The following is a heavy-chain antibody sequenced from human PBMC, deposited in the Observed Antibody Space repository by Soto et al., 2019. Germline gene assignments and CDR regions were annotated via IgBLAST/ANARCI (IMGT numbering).Heavy chain of an antibody. CDR3: AKADGQQWLIPHLDN. V-gene: IGHV3-23*01. J-gene: IGHJ4*02. Sequence: EVHLLESGGGVVQPGGSLRLSCVASGFNFKKFAMAWVRQAAGEGLEWVSGISCCGGSASYADSVKGRFSIARDDSKNTVSLQLNSLRAEDTAQYYCAKADGQQWLIPHLDNWGQGTLVTVS. CDR1: GFNFKKFA. CDR2: ISCCGGSA. D-gene: IGHD6-19*01.